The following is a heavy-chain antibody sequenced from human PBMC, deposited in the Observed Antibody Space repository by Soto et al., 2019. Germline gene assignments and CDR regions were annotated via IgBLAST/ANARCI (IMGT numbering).Heavy chain of an antibody. D-gene: IGHD3-3*01. CDR3: ARLEYYDFWSGPFDY. J-gene: IGHJ4*02. V-gene: IGHV4-30-4*01. CDR1: GGSISSGDYY. Sequence: SQTLSLTCTFSGGSISSGDYYWSWIRQPPGKGLEWIGYIYYSGSTYYNPSLKSRVTISVDTSKNQFSLKLSSVTAADTAVYYCARLEYYDFWSGPFDYWGQGTLVTVSS. CDR2: IYYSGST.